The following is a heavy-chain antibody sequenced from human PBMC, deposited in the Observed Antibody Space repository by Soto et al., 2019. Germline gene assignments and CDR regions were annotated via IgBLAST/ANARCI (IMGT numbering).Heavy chain of an antibody. CDR2: INAGNGNT. CDR3: ARDLGGWPDY. D-gene: IGHD2-15*01. CDR1: GYTFTSYA. J-gene: IGHJ4*02. Sequence: QVQLVQSGAEVKKPGPSVKVSCKASGYTFTSYAMHWVRQAPGQRLEWMGWINAGNGNTKYSQKFQGRVTVTKDTSASTAYMELSSLRSEDTAVYYCARDLGGWPDYWGQGTLVTVSS. V-gene: IGHV1-3*01.